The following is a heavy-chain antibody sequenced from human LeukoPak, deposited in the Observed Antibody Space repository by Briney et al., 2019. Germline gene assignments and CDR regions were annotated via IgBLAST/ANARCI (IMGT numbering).Heavy chain of an antibody. Sequence: GGSLRPSCAASGFTFSSYVMHWVRQAPGKGLEWVAVISYDGGNKYYADSVKGRFTISRDNSKNTLYLQMNSLRSDDTAVYYCAKDYYDFWSGGYYYYYGMDVWGQGTTVTVSS. CDR2: ISYDGGNK. J-gene: IGHJ6*02. V-gene: IGHV3-30*18. CDR3: AKDYYDFWSGGYYYYYGMDV. CDR1: GFTFSSYV. D-gene: IGHD3-3*01.